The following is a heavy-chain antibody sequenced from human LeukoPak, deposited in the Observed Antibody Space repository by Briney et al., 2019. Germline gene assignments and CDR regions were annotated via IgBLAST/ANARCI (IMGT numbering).Heavy chain of an antibody. CDR2: LDYSGST. V-gene: IGHV4-61*01. CDR1: AYSISSGYY. J-gene: IGHJ4*02. CDR3: ARRHVEYSSSSDPYYFDY. D-gene: IGHD6-6*01. Sequence: SETLSLTCTVSAYSISSGYYGTWIRQPPGKGLEWIGYLDYSGSTNYNPSLKSRVTISVDTSKNQFSLKVSSVTAADTAVYYCARRHVEYSSSSDPYYFDYWGQGTLVTVSS.